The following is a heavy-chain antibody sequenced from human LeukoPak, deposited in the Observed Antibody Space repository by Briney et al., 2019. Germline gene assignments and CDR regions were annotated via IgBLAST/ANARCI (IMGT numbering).Heavy chain of an antibody. J-gene: IGHJ6*03. CDR1: GFTFSSYW. D-gene: IGHD3-3*01. Sequence: GSLRLSCAASGFTFSSYWMRWVRQAPGRGLEWVANIKQDGSEKYYVDSVKGRLTISRDNAKNSLYLQMNSLRAEDTAVYYCARSITIFGVVGDYMDVWGKGTTVTVSS. CDR2: IKQDGSEK. V-gene: IGHV3-7*01. CDR3: ARSITIFGVVGDYMDV.